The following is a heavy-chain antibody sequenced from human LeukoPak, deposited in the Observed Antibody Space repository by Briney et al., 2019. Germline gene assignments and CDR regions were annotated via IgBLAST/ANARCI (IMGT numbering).Heavy chain of an antibody. CDR2: ISSSGSTI. Sequence: LRPSWEAPGFTFSDYYMSSTRQATKKGLEWVSYISSSGSTIYYADSVKGRFTISRDNAKNSLYLQMNSLRAEDTAVYYCARTLRSGIGTQRVWLDPWGQGTLVTVSS. V-gene: IGHV3-11*01. CDR3: ARTLRSGIGTQRVWLDP. D-gene: IGHD2-15*01. J-gene: IGHJ5*02. CDR1: GFTFSDYY.